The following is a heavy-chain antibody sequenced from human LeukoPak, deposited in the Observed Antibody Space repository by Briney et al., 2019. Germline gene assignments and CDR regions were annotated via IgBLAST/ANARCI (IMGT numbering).Heavy chain of an antibody. Sequence: GGSLRLSCAASGFTFSNYEMNWVRQAPGKGLEWLSYISSSGSTIDYADSVKGRFTISRDNDKNSLYLQMNSLRAEDTAVYYCAGIIAVAGFNYWGQGVLVTVSS. CDR1: GFTFSNYE. J-gene: IGHJ4*02. D-gene: IGHD6-19*01. CDR3: AGIIAVAGFNY. CDR2: ISSSGSTI. V-gene: IGHV3-48*03.